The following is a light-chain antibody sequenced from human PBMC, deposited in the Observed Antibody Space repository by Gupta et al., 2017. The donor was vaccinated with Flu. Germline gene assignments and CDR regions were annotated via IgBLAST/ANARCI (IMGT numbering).Light chain of an antibody. Sequence: QSVLTQPPSASGTPGQRVTISCSGSSSNIGSNTVNWYQQVPGTAPKLLISMNNQRPSGVPDRFSGSKSGTSASLAISGLQSEDEADYYCAAWDDSLNGQVVFGGGTKLTVL. CDR1: SSNIGSNT. J-gene: IGLJ2*01. V-gene: IGLV1-44*01. CDR3: AAWDDSLNGQVV. CDR2: MNN.